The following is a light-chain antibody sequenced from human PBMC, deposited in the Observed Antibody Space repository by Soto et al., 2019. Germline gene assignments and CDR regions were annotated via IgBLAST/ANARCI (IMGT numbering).Light chain of an antibody. Sequence: EIVMTQSPATLSVSPGERATLSCRASQSVNIYLAWYQQKPGQAPRLLIFGASSRATGVPARFRGSGSGTEFNLTISSLQSEDFAVYFCQQYDDWLRLTFGGGTKVDIK. CDR3: QQYDDWLRLT. CDR1: QSVNIY. J-gene: IGKJ4*01. CDR2: GAS. V-gene: IGKV3D-15*01.